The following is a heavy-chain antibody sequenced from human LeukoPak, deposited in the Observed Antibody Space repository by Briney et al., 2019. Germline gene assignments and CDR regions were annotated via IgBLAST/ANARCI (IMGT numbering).Heavy chain of an antibody. J-gene: IGHJ5*02. CDR1: GYTFTSYG. CDR2: ISAYNGNT. CDR3: ARDTPRGCSGGSCYNWFDP. V-gene: IGHV1-18*01. D-gene: IGHD2-15*01. Sequence: ASVKVSCKASGYTFTSYGISWVRQAPGQGLEWMGWISAYNGNTNYAQKLQGRVTMTTDTSTSTAYMEPRSLRSDDTAVYYCARDTPRGCSGGSCYNWFDPWGQGTLVTVSS.